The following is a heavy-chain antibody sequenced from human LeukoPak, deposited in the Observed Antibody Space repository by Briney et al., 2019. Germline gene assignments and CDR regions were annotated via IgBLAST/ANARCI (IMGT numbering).Heavy chain of an antibody. V-gene: IGHV4-30-2*01. D-gene: IGHD6-13*01. CDR3: ARDSRWAAAGPDY. Sequence: SQTLSLTCTVSGGSISSGGYYWSWIRQPPGKGLEWIGYIYHSGSTYYNPSLKSRVTISVDRSKNQFSLKLSSVTAADTAVYYCARDSRWAAAGPDYWGQGTLVTVSS. J-gene: IGHJ4*02. CDR1: GGSISSGGYY. CDR2: IYHSGST.